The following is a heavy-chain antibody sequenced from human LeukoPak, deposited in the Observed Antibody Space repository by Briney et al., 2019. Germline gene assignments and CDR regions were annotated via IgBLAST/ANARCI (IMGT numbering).Heavy chain of an antibody. CDR2: IIPIFGTA. J-gene: IGHJ4*02. CDR1: GYTFIRYY. CDR3: ARDSGDGYTRPLDY. D-gene: IGHD5-24*01. Sequence: SVKVSCKASGYTFIRYYMHWVRQAPGQGLEWMGGIIPIFGTANYAQKFQGRVTITADESTSTAYMELSSLRSEDTAVYYCARDSGDGYTRPLDYWGQGTLVTVSS. V-gene: IGHV1-69*13.